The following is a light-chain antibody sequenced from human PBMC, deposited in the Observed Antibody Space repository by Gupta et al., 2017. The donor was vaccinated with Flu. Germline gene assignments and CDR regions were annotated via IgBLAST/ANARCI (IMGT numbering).Light chain of an antibody. J-gene: IGKJ2*01. Sequence: GTLSLAPGERATLSCRASQSVSSSYLAWYQQKPGQAPRLLIYGASSRATGIPDRFSGSGSGTDFTLTISRLEPEDFAVYYCQQYGSSPYTFGQGTKLEIK. CDR3: QQYGSSPYT. CDR2: GAS. V-gene: IGKV3-20*01. CDR1: QSVSSSY.